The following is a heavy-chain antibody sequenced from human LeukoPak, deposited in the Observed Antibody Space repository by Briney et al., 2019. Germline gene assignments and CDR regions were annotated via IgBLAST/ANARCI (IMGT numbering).Heavy chain of an antibody. V-gene: IGHV3-73*01. D-gene: IGHD2-2*01. CDR3: TPIGYCSSTSCSDAFDI. J-gene: IGHJ3*02. CDR1: GFTFSGSA. CDR2: IRSKANSYAT. Sequence: PGGSLRLSCAASGFTFSGSAMHWVRQASGKGLEWVGRIRSKANSYATAYAASVKGRFTISRDDSKNTAYLQMNSLKTEDTAVYYCTPIGYCSSTSCSDAFDIWGQGTMVTVSS.